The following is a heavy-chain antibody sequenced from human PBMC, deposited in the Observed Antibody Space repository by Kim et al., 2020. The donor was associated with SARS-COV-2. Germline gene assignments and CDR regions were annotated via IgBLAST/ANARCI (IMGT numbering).Heavy chain of an antibody. Sequence: AQKFQGRVTMTRDTSISTAYMELSRLRSDDTAVYYCARGQVPPPAAGFDYWGQGTLVTVSS. CDR3: ARGQVPPPAAGFDY. J-gene: IGHJ4*02. D-gene: IGHD6-13*01. V-gene: IGHV1-2*02.